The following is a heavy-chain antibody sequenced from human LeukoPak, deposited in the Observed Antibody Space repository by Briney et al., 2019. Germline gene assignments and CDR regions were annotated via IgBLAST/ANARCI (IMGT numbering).Heavy chain of an antibody. Sequence: KASETLSLTCTVSCVSISSGDYFWSWLRQPPGKRLEGIGYIYYSGRTYYNPSLNSRVTISVDTSKNQLSLKLSSVTAADTAVYYCARDLRTDVDTAMGFDPWGQGTLVTVSS. D-gene: IGHD5-18*01. CDR1: CVSISSGDYF. V-gene: IGHV4-30-4*01. J-gene: IGHJ5*02. CDR2: IYYSGRT. CDR3: ARDLRTDVDTAMGFDP.